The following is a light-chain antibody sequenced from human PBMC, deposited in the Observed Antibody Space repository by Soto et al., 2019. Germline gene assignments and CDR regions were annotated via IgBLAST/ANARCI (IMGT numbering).Light chain of an antibody. V-gene: IGKV3-20*01. Sequence: EIVLTQSPGALSLSPGERATLSCRASQGVSSSYLAWYQQKPGQAPRLLILGASSRATGIPDRFSGSGSGTDFTLTISRLEPEDFAVYYCQQYVTSPSVTFGQGTRLEIK. CDR2: GAS. J-gene: IGKJ5*01. CDR3: QQYVTSPSVT. CDR1: QGVSSSY.